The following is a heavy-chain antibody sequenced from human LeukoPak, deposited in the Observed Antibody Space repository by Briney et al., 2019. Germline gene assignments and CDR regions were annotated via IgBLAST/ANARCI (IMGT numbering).Heavy chain of an antibody. D-gene: IGHD4-17*01. CDR3: ARTGRGLKHATVTTHLDAKSNRYWYFDL. Sequence: SETLSLTCTVSGDSISTSNSYWGWIRQPPGKGLEWIGYIYYSGSTNYNPSLKSRVTISVDTSKNQFSLKLSSVTAADTAVYYCARTGRGLKHATVTTHLDAKSNRYWYFDLWGRGTLVTVSS. J-gene: IGHJ2*01. CDR2: IYYSGST. CDR1: GDSISTSNSY. V-gene: IGHV4-61*05.